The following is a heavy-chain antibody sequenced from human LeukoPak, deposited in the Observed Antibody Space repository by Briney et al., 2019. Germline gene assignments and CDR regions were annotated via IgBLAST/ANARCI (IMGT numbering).Heavy chain of an antibody. V-gene: IGHV4-59*01. Sequence: SETLSLTCTVSGGSISSYYWSWIRQPPGKGLELIGYIYYSGTTNYNPSLKSRVTISVDTSKNQFSLKLSSVIAADTAVYYCARVSWFPGTLYYYMDVWGKGTTVTVSS. D-gene: IGHD1-1*01. CDR3: ARVSWFPGTLYYYMDV. CDR2: IYYSGTT. J-gene: IGHJ6*03. CDR1: GGSISSYY.